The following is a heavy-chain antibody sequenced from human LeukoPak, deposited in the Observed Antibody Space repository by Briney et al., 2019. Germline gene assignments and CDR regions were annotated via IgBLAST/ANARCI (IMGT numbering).Heavy chain of an antibody. V-gene: IGHV3-20*04. J-gene: IGHJ3*02. CDR2: INWNGGST. D-gene: IGHD3-9*01. CDR1: GFTFDDYG. CDR3: ARWLRVYDILTGYSFYDAFDI. Sequence: PGGSLRLSCAASGFTFDDYGMSWVRQAPGKGLEWVSGINWNGGSTGYADSVKGRFTISRDNAKNSLYLQMNSLRAEDTALYYCARWLRVYDILTGYSFYDAFDIWGQGTMVTVSS.